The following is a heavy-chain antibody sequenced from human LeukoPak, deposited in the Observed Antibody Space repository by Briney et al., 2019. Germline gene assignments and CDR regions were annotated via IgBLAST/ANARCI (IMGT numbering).Heavy chain of an antibody. J-gene: IGHJ4*02. CDR3: AKDLVAVAGWDYFDY. CDR2: IKQDRSEK. CDR1: GFTFSNYW. Sequence: GGSLRLSCAASGFTFSNYWMSWVRQAPGKGLEWVANIKQDRSEKYYVDSVKGRFTISRDNAKNSLYLQMNSLRAEDTAVYYCAKDLVAVAGWDYFDYLGQGTLVTVSS. D-gene: IGHD6-19*01. V-gene: IGHV3-7*01.